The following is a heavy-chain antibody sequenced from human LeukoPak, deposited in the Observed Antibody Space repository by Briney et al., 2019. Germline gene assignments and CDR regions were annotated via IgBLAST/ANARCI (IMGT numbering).Heavy chain of an antibody. J-gene: IGHJ6*02. Sequence: QSGGSLRLSCAASGLSFSSYWMHWVRQAPGKGLVWLSRINSDGSSTSYADSVKGRFTISRDNAKNTLYLQMNSLRAEDTAVYYCAAPALGYCSGASCSNHFGYYAMDVWGQGTTVTVSS. CDR1: GLSFSSYW. CDR3: AAPALGYCSGASCSNHFGYYAMDV. V-gene: IGHV3-74*01. D-gene: IGHD2-15*01. CDR2: INSDGSST.